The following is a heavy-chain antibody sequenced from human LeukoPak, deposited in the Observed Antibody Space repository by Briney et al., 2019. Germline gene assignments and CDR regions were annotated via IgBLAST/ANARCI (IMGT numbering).Heavy chain of an antibody. V-gene: IGHV1-69*13. CDR1: GGTFSSYA. J-gene: IGHJ3*02. D-gene: IGHD3-16*01. CDR2: IILIFGTA. Sequence: SVKVSCTASGGTFSSYAISRVRHAPGQGLGWVGGIILIFGTANYAQKFQGRVTITADESTSTAYMELSSLRSEDTAVYYCARDARSYVEDAFDIWGQGTMVTVSS. CDR3: ARDARSYVEDAFDI.